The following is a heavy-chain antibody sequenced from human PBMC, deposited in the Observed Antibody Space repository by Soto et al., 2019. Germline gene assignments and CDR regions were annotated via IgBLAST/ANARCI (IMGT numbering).Heavy chain of an antibody. Sequence: RGSLRLACVASGFTFISSFMVWSRQAPGKGLEWVANINQDGGVTYYVDSVEGRFTISRDNTKDSLYLQMNSLRGEDTAIYYCARYYRGSGRYFFDYWGQGTPVTVSS. CDR3: ARYYRGSGRYFFDY. V-gene: IGHV3-7*03. CDR2: INQDGGVT. D-gene: IGHD6-19*01. J-gene: IGHJ4*02. CDR1: GFTFISSF.